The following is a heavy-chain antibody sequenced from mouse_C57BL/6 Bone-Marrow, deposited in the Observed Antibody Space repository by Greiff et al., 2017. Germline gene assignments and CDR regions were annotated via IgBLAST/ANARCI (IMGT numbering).Heavy chain of an antibody. Sequence: EVTLLESGGDLVKPGGSLKLSCAASGFTFSSYGMSWVRQTPDQRLEWVATISSGGSYPYYPDSVKGRFTISRDNATTTRYLQMSSLKSEDTAMYDCERVEITSVGCNYAIDYWGQGTPVTVSA. CDR2: ISSGGSYP. V-gene: IGHV5-6*01. J-gene: IGHJ4*01. D-gene: IGHD2-4*01. CDR3: ERVEITSVGCNYAIDY. CDR1: GFTFSSYG.